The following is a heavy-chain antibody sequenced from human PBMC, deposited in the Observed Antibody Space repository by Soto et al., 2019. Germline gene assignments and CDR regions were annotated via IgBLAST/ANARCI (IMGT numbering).Heavy chain of an antibody. CDR3: AGPHPGGGWYY. CDR1: GGSISSYY. V-gene: IGHV4-59*01. Sequence: SETLALTCTVSGGSISSYYWSWIRQPPGKGLEWIGYIYYSGSTNYNPSPKSRVTISVXTXXNXXXLXLXPVTXAXTAVYYCAGPHPGGGWYYWGQGTLVTVSS. D-gene: IGHD2-15*01. CDR2: IYYSGST. J-gene: IGHJ4*02.